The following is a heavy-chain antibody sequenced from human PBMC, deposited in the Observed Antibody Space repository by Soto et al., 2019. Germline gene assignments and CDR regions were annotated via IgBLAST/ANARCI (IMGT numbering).Heavy chain of an antibody. V-gene: IGHV3-30-3*01. CDR3: ARENGYNYENAFDI. Sequence: QVQLVESGGGVVQPGRSLRLSCAASGFTFSSYAMHWVRQAPGKGLEWVAVISYDGSNKYYADSVKGRFTISRDNSKNTLYLQMNSLRAEATAVYYCARENGYNYENAFDIWGQGTMVTVSS. D-gene: IGHD5-12*01. CDR2: ISYDGSNK. J-gene: IGHJ3*02. CDR1: GFTFSSYA.